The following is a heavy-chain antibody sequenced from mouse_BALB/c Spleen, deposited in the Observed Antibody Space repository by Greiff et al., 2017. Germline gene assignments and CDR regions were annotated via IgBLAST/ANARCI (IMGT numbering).Heavy chain of an antibody. CDR3: VRDGVYYYGSSYVRAMDY. V-gene: IGHV2-9-2*01. J-gene: IGHJ4*01. CDR2: IWTGGGT. Sequence: VQGVESGPGLVAPSQSLSITCTVSGFSLTSYDISWIRQPPGKGLEWLGVIWTGGGTNYNSAFMSRLSISKDNSKSQVFLKMNSLQTDDTAIYYCVRDGVYYYGSSYVRAMDYWGQGTSVTVSS. CDR1: GFSLTSYD. D-gene: IGHD1-1*01.